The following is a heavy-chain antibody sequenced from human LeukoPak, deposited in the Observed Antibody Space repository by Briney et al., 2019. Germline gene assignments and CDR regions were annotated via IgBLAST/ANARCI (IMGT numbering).Heavy chain of an antibody. J-gene: IGHJ4*02. Sequence: GGSLRLSCAASGFTFNSYALHWVRQAPGKGLEWVAVISFDGSNKYYADSVKGRFTVSRDNAKNTVYLQMNSLGAEDTAVYYCARDTDSNFDYWGQGTLVTVSS. V-gene: IGHV3-30-3*01. CDR1: GFTFNSYA. CDR2: ISFDGSNK. CDR3: ARDTDSNFDY. D-gene: IGHD6-13*01.